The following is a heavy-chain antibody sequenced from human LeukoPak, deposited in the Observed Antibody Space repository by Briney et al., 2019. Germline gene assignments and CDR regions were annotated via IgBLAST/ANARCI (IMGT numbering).Heavy chain of an antibody. CDR1: GYTFVGYY. Sequence: ASVTVSCKASGYTFVGYYLHWVRQAPGQGLEWMAWIDPYTGNTHYAQKFQGRITVTRDTSISTTYMELSWLTSGDTALYYCAREYSASEHWGQGTLVTVSS. J-gene: IGHJ1*01. CDR3: AREYSASEH. V-gene: IGHV1-2*02. CDR2: IDPYTGNT. D-gene: IGHD5-12*01.